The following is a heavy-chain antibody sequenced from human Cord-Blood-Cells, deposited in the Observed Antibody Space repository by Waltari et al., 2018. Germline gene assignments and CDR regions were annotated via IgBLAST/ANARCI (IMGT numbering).Heavy chain of an antibody. J-gene: IGHJ3*02. D-gene: IGHD1-20*01. V-gene: IGHV4-39*07. CDR2: IYYSGST. Sequence: QLQLQESGPGLVKPSETLSLTCTVSGGSISSSSYYWGWIRQPPGKGLEWIGSIYYSGSTYSNPSLKSRVTISVDTSKNQFSLKLSSVTAADTAVYYCARRQLTGTTPGGAFDIWGQGTMVTVSS. CDR3: ARRQLTGTTPGGAFDI. CDR1: GGSISSSSYY.